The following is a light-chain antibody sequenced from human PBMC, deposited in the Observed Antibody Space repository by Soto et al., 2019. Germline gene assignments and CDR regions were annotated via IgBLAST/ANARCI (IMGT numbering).Light chain of an antibody. J-gene: IGLJ1*01. CDR3: CSYTSRTTYV. CDR2: AVS. Sequence: QSVLTQPACVSGSPGQSITISCTGTASDVGGYNYVSWYQQHPGKAPKLMIHAVSNRPSGISSRFSGSKSGNTASLTISGLQSEDEADYFCCSYTSRTTYVFGTGTKVTAL. CDR1: ASDVGGYNY. V-gene: IGLV2-14*01.